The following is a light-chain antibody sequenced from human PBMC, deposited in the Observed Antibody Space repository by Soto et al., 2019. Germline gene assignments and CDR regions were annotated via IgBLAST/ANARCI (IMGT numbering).Light chain of an antibody. CDR3: QSYDSSLSVVV. J-gene: IGLJ2*01. Sequence: QSALTQPASVSGSPGQSITISCTGTSSDVGGYNYVSWYQQHPGKAPKLMIFEVSNRPSGVSNRFSGSKSGNTASLTISGLQAEDEADYYCQSYDSSLSVVVFGGGTKLTVL. CDR2: EVS. CDR1: SSDVGGYNY. V-gene: IGLV2-14*01.